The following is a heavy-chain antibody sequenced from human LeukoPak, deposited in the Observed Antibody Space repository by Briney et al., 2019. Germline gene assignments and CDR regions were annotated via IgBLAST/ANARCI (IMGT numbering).Heavy chain of an antibody. J-gene: IGHJ4*02. CDR2: ISGSGGST. D-gene: IGHD1-1*01. V-gene: IGHV3-23*01. CDR3: ASLPHPTYYFDY. Sequence: GSLRLSCAASGFTFSNYAMGWVHQAPGKGLEWVSAISGSGGSTYYADSVKGRFTISRDNSKNTLYLQMNSLRAEDTAVYYCASLPHPTYYFDYWGQGTLVTVSS. CDR1: GFTFSNYA.